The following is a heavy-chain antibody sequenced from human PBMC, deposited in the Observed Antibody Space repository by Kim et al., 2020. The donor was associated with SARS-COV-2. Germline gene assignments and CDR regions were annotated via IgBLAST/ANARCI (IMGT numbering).Heavy chain of an antibody. CDR3: ARGSVTGTDYYYGMDV. Sequence: ASVKVSCKASGYTFTSYGISWVRQAPGQGLEWMGWISGYNGNTKSAQKLQGRVTITTDTSTSTAFMELRSLRSDDTAVYYCARGSVTGTDYYYGMDVWGQGTTVTVSS. V-gene: IGHV1-18*01. CDR2: ISGYNGNT. CDR1: GYTFTSYG. J-gene: IGHJ6*02. D-gene: IGHD1-20*01.